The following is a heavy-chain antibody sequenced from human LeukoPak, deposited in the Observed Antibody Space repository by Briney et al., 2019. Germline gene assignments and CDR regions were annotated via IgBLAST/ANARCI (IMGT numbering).Heavy chain of an antibody. CDR2: VNPSHAYQ. Sequence: VGSLRLSCAASGFSFRAYTMNWVRQAPGKGLEWVSSVNPSHAYQFYADSVKGRFTISRDNVKNSLFLQMDSLRAEDTAVYYCARDRDYYDSNSFSPDAFDIWGQGTMVTVS. D-gene: IGHD3-22*01. CDR3: ARDRDYYDSNSFSPDAFDI. J-gene: IGHJ3*02. CDR1: GFSFRAYT. V-gene: IGHV3-21*06.